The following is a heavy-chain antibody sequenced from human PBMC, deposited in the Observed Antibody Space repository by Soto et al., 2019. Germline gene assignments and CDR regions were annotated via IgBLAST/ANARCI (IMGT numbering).Heavy chain of an antibody. CDR3: ARRGYGSRWTNVYMDV. CDR2: ISNNGAHT. V-gene: IGHV3-64*01. J-gene: IGHJ6*03. D-gene: IGHD6-13*01. CDR1: GFTFSNYD. Sequence: EAQLVESGGGLVQPGGSLRLSCAASGFTFSNYDMHWVRQAPGKGLEYVSGISNNGAHTDYAKSVKGRFNISRDNSENTLYLQMGSLRAEDMALYYCARRGYGSRWTNVYMDVWGKGTTVTVSS.